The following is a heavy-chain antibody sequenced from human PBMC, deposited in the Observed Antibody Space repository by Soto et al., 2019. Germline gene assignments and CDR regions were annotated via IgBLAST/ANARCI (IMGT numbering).Heavy chain of an antibody. J-gene: IGHJ6*02. Sequence: PVGSLRLSCAASGFTFSSYAMSWVRQAPGKGLEWVSAIYSSGGSTYYADSVKGRFTISRDNSKNTLYLQMNSLRAEDTAVYYCAKDGGVDCSTTSCYGYGMDVWGQGTTVTVSS. CDR1: GFTFSSYA. CDR3: AKDGGVDCSTTSCYGYGMDV. V-gene: IGHV3-23*01. CDR2: IYSSGGST. D-gene: IGHD2-2*01.